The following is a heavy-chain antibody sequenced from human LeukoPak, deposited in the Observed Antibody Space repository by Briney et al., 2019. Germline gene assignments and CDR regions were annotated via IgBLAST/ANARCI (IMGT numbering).Heavy chain of an antibody. CDR3: ARGRRVYYDSSGYYEVDY. J-gene: IGHJ4*02. CDR1: GYTFTSYD. D-gene: IGHD3-22*01. V-gene: IGHV1-8*01. CDR2: MNPNSGNT. Sequence: GASVKVSCKASGYTFTSYDINWVRQATGQGLEWMGWMNPNSGNTGYAQKFQGRVTMTRNTSISTAYMELSSLRSEDTAVYYCARGRRVYYDSSGYYEVDYWGQGTLVTVSS.